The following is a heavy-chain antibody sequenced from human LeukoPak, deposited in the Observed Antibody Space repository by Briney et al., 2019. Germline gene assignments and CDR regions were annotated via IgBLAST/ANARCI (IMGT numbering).Heavy chain of an antibody. V-gene: IGHV3-33*08. CDR1: GFTFSSYA. CDR2: IWYDGSKR. CDR3: ARDPLEFSWERTGYFDS. J-gene: IGHJ4*02. D-gene: IGHD1-26*01. Sequence: GGSLRLSCAASGFTFSSYAMSWVRQAPGKGLEWVAVIWYDGSKRHYADSVRGRFGISRDNSRKKLFLQMNSLRAEDTAVYFCARDPLEFSWERTGYFDSWGQGTLVTVSS.